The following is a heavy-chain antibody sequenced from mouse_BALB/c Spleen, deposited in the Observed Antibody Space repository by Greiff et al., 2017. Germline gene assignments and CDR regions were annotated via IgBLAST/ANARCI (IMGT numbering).Heavy chain of an antibody. CDR2: IRNKANGYTT. CDR3: ARGYYYGAMDY. CDR1: GFTFTDYY. D-gene: IGHD1-1*01. J-gene: IGHJ4*01. Sequence: EVQLQQSGGGLVQPGGSLRLSCATSGFTFTDYYMSWVRQPPGKALEWLGFIRNKANGYTTEYSASVKGRFTISRDNSQSILYLQMNTLRAEDSATYYCARGYYYGAMDYWGQGTSVTVSS. V-gene: IGHV7-3*02.